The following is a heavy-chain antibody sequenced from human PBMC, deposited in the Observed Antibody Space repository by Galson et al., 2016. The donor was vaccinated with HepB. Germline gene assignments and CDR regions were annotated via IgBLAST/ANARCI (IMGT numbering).Heavy chain of an antibody. Sequence: ETLSLTCDVSGGSISNDYWWSWVRQSPGKGLEWIGEIYQTGTANYDPSLTRRVSMSVDRSKNQFSLRLDSVTAADTAVYYCTRGTLGTAATMAFDYWGQGTLVSVSS. D-gene: IGHD4/OR15-4a*01. CDR1: GGSISNDYW. V-gene: IGHV4-4*02. CDR3: TRGTLGTAATMAFDY. J-gene: IGHJ4*02. CDR2: IYQTGTA.